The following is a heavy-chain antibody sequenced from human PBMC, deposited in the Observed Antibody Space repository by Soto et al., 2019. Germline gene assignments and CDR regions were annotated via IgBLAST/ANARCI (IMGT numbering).Heavy chain of an antibody. V-gene: IGHV1-69*02. Sequence: GASVKVSCKASGGTFSSYTISWVRQAPGQGLEWMGRIIPILGIANYAQKFQGRVTITADKSTSTAYMELSSLRSEDTAVYSCANLGYCSSTSCYSLAFDIWGQGTMVTVSS. J-gene: IGHJ3*02. CDR1: GGTFSSYT. CDR3: ANLGYCSSTSCYSLAFDI. CDR2: IIPILGIA. D-gene: IGHD2-2*01.